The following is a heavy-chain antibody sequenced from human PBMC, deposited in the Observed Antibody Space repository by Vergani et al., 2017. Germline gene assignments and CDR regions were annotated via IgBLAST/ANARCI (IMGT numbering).Heavy chain of an antibody. CDR2: INAGNGNT. CDR3: AREGFYDYVXGSYRLRGGYYFDY. J-gene: IGHJ4*02. D-gene: IGHD3-16*02. CDR1: GFTFSSYA. Sequence: QVQLVESGGGVVQPGRSLRLSCAASGFTFSSYAMHWVRQAPGQRLEWMGWINAGNGNTKYSQKFQGRVTITRDTSASTAYMELSSLRSEDTAVYYCAREGFYDYVXGSYRLRGGYYFDYWGQGTLVTVSS. V-gene: IGHV1-3*01.